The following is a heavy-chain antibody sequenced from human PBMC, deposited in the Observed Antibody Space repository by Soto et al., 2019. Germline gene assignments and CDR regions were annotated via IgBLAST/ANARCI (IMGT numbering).Heavy chain of an antibody. CDR3: ARDLNYYGSGRYLTWFDP. J-gene: IGHJ5*02. Sequence: SETLSLTCTVSGGSISSGGYYWSWIRQHPGKGLEWIGYIYYSGSTYYKPSLKSRVTISVDTSKNQFSLKLSSGTAADTAVYYFARDLNYYGSGRYLTWFDPWGQGTLVTVSS. CDR2: IYYSGST. V-gene: IGHV4-31*03. D-gene: IGHD3-10*01. CDR1: GGSISSGGYY.